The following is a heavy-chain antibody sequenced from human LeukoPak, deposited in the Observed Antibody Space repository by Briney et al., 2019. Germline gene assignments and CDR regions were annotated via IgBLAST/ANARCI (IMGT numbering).Heavy chain of an antibody. J-gene: IGHJ4*02. Sequence: GGSLRLSCAASGFTFSSYWMHWVRQAPGKGLVWVSRINSDGSSTSYADSVKGRFTISRDNAKNTLYPQMNSLRAEDTAVYYCARTYCSGGSCYGGGSDYWGQGTLVTVSS. CDR2: INSDGSST. V-gene: IGHV3-74*01. CDR1: GFTFSSYW. CDR3: ARTYCSGGSCYGGGSDY. D-gene: IGHD2-15*01.